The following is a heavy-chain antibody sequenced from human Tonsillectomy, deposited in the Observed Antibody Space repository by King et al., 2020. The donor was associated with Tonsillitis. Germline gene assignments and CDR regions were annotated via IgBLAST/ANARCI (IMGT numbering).Heavy chain of an antibody. Sequence: VQLVESGEVVVQPGGSLRLSCAASGFTFDDYTMHWVRQAPGKGLEWVSLISWDVISTYYADSVKGRFTISRDNSKNSLYLQMNSLRTEDTALYYCAKDNWGSGAFDYWGQGTLVTVSS. CDR3: AKDNWGSGAFDY. V-gene: IGHV3-43*01. CDR1: GFTFDDYT. CDR2: ISWDVIST. D-gene: IGHD6-19*01. J-gene: IGHJ4*02.